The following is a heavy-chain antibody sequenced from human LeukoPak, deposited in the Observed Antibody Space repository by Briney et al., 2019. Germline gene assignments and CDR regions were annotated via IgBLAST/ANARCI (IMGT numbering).Heavy chain of an antibody. V-gene: IGHV4-61*02. CDR1: GGSIGSGSYY. D-gene: IGHD4-23*01. Sequence: SETLSLTCTVSGGSIGSGSYYWSWIRQPAWKRLEWIGRIYTSGTTHYNPSLKSRVTISFDTSRSQFSLKLTSATAAETAVYYCAREFRGGGNSGIFDYWGQGTLVTVSS. CDR2: IYTSGTT. CDR3: AREFRGGGNSGIFDY. J-gene: IGHJ4*02.